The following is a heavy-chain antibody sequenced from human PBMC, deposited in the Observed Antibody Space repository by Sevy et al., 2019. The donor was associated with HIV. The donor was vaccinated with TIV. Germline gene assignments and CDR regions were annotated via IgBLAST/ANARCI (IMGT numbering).Heavy chain of an antibody. V-gene: IGHV1-2*06. CDR1: GYTFTDYY. D-gene: IGHD2-2*01. J-gene: IGHJ4*02. Sequence: ASVKVSCKASGYTFTDYYMHWVRQAPGQGLEWMGRINPKSGGTNYAQKFQGRVTMTRDTSISTAYMELSRLRSDDTAVYYCARYCSSTSCYAPPFDYWGQRTLVTVS. CDR2: INPKSGGT. CDR3: ARYCSSTSCYAPPFDY.